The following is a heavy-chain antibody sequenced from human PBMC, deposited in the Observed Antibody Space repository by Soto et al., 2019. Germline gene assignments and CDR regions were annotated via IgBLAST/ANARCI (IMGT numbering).Heavy chain of an antibody. Sequence: QVQLVESGGGVVQPGMSPRLSCAASGLTFDIFAMHWVRQAPGKGLKWVAVISFDGSSAHYADSVEGRFTISRDKSKSTVYLQMDSARPEDTAVYYCATGYATTWFQYGLDVWGQGTSVIVFS. J-gene: IGHJ6*02. D-gene: IGHD3-9*01. CDR1: GLTFDIFA. CDR3: ATGYATTWFQYGLDV. CDR2: ISFDGSSA. V-gene: IGHV3-30-3*01.